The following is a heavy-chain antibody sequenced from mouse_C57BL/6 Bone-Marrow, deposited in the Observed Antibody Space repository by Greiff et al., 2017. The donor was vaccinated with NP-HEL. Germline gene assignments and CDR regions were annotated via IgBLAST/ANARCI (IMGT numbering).Heavy chain of an antibody. V-gene: IGHV1-54*01. CDR3: ARKGKLGRGFDY. D-gene: IGHD4-1*01. CDR2: INPGSGGT. J-gene: IGHJ2*01. CDR1: GYAFTNYL. Sequence: QVQLQQSGAELVRPGTSVKVSCKASGYAFTNYLIEWVKQRPGQGLAWIGVINPGSGGTNYNEKFKGKATLTADKSSSSAYMQLSSLTSEDSAVYFCARKGKLGRGFDYWGQGTTLTVSS.